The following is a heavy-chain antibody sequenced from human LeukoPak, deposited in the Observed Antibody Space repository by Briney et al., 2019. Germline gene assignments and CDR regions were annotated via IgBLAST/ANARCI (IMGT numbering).Heavy chain of an antibody. D-gene: IGHD3-10*01. CDR2: ISAYSGNT. CDR3: ARDLDGSGSYYTDY. CDR1: GYTFTSCG. J-gene: IGHJ4*02. Sequence: ASVKVSCKASGYTFTSCGISWVRQAPGQGLEWMGWISAYSGNTNYVQKLQGRVTMTTDTSTSTAYMELRSLRSDDTAVYYCARDLDGSGSYYTDYWGQGTLVTVSS. V-gene: IGHV1-18*01.